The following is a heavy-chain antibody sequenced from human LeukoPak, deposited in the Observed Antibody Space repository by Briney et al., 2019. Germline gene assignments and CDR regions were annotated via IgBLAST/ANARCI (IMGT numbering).Heavy chain of an antibody. CDR3: ASFRVGRGYSYGLYYFAY. J-gene: IGHJ4*02. CDR2: ISSSSSYI. D-gene: IGHD5-18*01. CDR1: GFTFSSYS. V-gene: IGHV3-21*01. Sequence: GGSLRLSCAASGFTFSSYSMNWVRQAPGKGLEWVSSISSSSSYIYYADSVKGRFTISRDDAKNSLYLQMNSLRAEDTAVYYCASFRVGRGYSYGLYYFAYWCQGTLVTVSS.